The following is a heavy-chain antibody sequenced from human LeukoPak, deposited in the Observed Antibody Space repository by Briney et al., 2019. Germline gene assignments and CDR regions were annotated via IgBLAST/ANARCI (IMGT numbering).Heavy chain of an antibody. V-gene: IGHV4-59*01. CDR2: VYFTGST. J-gene: IGHJ3*02. Sequence: ASETLSLTCSVSGGSIRTYYWGWIRQPPGKGLEWIGYVYFTGSTSYNPSLKSRVTISLDTSKKQFSLNLNSVTAADTAVYYCARAEYSGTYGDGFDIWGQGTRVTVSS. CDR3: ARAEYSGTYGDGFDI. D-gene: IGHD1-26*01. CDR1: GGSIRTYY.